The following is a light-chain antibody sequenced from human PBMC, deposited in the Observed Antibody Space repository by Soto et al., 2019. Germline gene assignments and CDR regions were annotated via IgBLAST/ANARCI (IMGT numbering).Light chain of an antibody. CDR3: QQYNRWPLT. J-gene: IGKJ1*01. CDR1: QSVVTN. CDR2: GAS. Sequence: TQFPPTLSVSPGERATLSCRASQSVVTNLAWYQHKPGQAPRLLIHGASTRATGFPDRFSGSGSGTDFTLTISNLQSEDFALYFCQQYNRWPLTFGQGTKVDIK. V-gene: IGKV3-15*01.